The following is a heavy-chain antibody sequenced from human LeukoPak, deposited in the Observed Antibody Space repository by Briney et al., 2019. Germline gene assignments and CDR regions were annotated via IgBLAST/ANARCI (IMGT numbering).Heavy chain of an antibody. D-gene: IGHD3-22*01. CDR3: ARGSRYYDGISK. J-gene: IGHJ4*02. CDR1: GGSFGSYY. Sequence: SETLSPTCAVYGGSFGSYYWTWIRQPPGKGLEWIGEINHSGSTYYNPSLKSRVTISIDTSKNQFFLQLSSVTAADTAVYYCARGSRYYDGISKWGQGTLVTVSS. V-gene: IGHV4-34*01. CDR2: INHSGST.